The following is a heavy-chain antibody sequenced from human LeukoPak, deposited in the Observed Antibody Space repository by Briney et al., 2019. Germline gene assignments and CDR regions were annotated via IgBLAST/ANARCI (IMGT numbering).Heavy chain of an antibody. Sequence: GGSLRLSCAASGFTFSNYAMSWVRQAPGKGLEWVSAISGSGDSTYYADSVKGRFTISRDNSKNTLYLQMNSLRAEDTAVYYCARGSGHSTYWGQGTLVTVSS. J-gene: IGHJ4*02. CDR1: GFTFSNYA. V-gene: IGHV3-23*01. CDR2: ISGSGDST. D-gene: IGHD6-13*01. CDR3: ARGSGHSTY.